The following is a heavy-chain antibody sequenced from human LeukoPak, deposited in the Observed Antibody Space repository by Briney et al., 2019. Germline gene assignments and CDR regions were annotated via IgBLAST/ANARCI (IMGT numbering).Heavy chain of an antibody. CDR2: INWNGGST. J-gene: IGHJ4*01. V-gene: IGHV3-20*04. CDR3: VRLGRDGYTYGAAY. CDR1: GYIFEDYG. D-gene: IGHD5-24*01. Sequence: GGSLRLSCAGSGYIFEDYGMRWVRQAPGKGLEWVAGINWNGGSTGYAASVKGRCTISRDNAKTALYLEMNSLRVEDTAFYYCVRLGRDGYTYGAAYCGQGALVTVSS.